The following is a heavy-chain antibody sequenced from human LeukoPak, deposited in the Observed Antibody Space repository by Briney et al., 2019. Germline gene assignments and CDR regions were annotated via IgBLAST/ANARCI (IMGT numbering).Heavy chain of an antibody. J-gene: IGHJ5*02. V-gene: IGHV1-69*05. CDR2: IIPIFGTA. CDR1: GGTFSSYA. CDR3: ARAGQQLVRGWFDP. Sequence: GASVKVSCKASGGTFSSYAISWVRQAPGQGLEWMGGIIPIFGTANYAQKFQGRVTITTDESTGTAYMELSSLRSEDTAVYYCARAGQQLVRGWFDPWGQGTLVTVSS. D-gene: IGHD6-13*01.